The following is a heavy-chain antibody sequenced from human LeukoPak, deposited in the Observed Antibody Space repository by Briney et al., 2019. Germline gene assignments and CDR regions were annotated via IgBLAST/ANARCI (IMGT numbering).Heavy chain of an antibody. CDR2: INPGGGST. CDR3: VSFVAAAGKEVDY. V-gene: IGHV1-46*01. D-gene: IGHD6-13*01. CDR1: GYTFTSYY. Sequence: GASVKVSCKASGYTFTSYYIHWVRQAPGLGLEWMGMINPGGGSTTYAQRIRGRVTMTRDTSMRTVYMELNSLRSDDTAVYYCVSFVAAAGKEVDYWGQGTLVTISS. J-gene: IGHJ4*02.